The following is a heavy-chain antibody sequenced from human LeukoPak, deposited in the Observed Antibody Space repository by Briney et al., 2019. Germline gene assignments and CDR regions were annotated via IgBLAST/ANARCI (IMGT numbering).Heavy chain of an antibody. CDR2: NYPGGCDT. Sequence: GESLKIPFKGSGYSFSNYWIAWVRQMPGKGLEGRGINYPGGCDTRYRTSFQGQVNISADTSISTAYLQWSRLKASDTAMYYCARQPQRSSSPNDFDIWGEGTMVTVSS. CDR1: GYSFSNYW. V-gene: IGHV5-51*01. J-gene: IGHJ3*02. CDR3: ARQPQRSSSPNDFDI. D-gene: IGHD1-26*01.